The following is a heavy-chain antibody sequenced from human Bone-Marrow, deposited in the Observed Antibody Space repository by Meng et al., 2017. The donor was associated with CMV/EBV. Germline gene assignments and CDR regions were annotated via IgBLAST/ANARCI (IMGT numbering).Heavy chain of an antibody. Sequence: GGSLRLSCAASGYTFTGYYMHWVRQAPGQGLEWMGWINPNSGGTNYAQKFQGRVTMTRDTSISTAYMELSRLRSDDTAVYYCARDQLGYCSSTSCYLGDYYYGMDVWGQGTTVTGSS. J-gene: IGHJ6*01. CDR3: ARDQLGYCSSTSCYLGDYYYGMDV. V-gene: IGHV1-2*02. D-gene: IGHD2-2*01. CDR1: GYTFTGYY. CDR2: INPNSGGT.